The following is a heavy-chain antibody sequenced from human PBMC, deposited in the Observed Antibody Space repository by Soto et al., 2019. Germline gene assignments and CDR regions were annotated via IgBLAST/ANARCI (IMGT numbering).Heavy chain of an antibody. D-gene: IGHD5-12*01. CDR1: GGTFSSYT. Sequence: QVPLVQSGAEVKKPGSSVKVSCKASGGTFSSYTISWVRQAPGQGLEWMGRIIPILGIANYAQKFQGRVTITADKSTSTAYMELSSLRSEDTAVYYCARGYSGYDLRGEFFDYWGQGTLVTVSS. V-gene: IGHV1-69*02. CDR2: IIPILGIA. CDR3: ARGYSGYDLRGEFFDY. J-gene: IGHJ4*02.